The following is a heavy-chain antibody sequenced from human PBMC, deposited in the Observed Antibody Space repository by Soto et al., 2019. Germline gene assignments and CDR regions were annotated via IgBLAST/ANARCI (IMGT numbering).Heavy chain of an antibody. CDR1: GGSISSYY. CDR3: ARELRFLEYGRVFDP. J-gene: IGHJ5*02. V-gene: IGHV4-59*01. CDR2: IYYSGST. Sequence: SETLSLTCTVSGGSISSYYWSWIRQPPGKGLEWIGYIYYSGSTNYNPSLKSRVTISVDTSKNQFSLKLSSVTAADTAVYYCARELRFLEYGRVFDPWGQGTLVTVSS. D-gene: IGHD3-3*01.